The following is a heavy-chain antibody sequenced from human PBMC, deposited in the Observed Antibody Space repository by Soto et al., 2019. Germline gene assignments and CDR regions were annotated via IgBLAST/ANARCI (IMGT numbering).Heavy chain of an antibody. Sequence: QLQLQESGPGLVKPSETLSLTCTVSGGSISSSSYYWGWIHQPPGKGLEWIGSIYYSGSTYYNPSLKSRVTISVDTSKNQFSLKLSSVTAADTAVYYCARGNEYSSSYDSFDIWGQGTMVTVSS. D-gene: IGHD6-6*01. CDR3: ARGNEYSSSYDSFDI. J-gene: IGHJ3*02. V-gene: IGHV4-39*01. CDR1: GGSISSSSYY. CDR2: IYYSGST.